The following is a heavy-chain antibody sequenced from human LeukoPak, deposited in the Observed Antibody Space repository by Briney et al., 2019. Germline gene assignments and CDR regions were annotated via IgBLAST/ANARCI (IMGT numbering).Heavy chain of an antibody. D-gene: IGHD3-10*01. J-gene: IGHJ5*01. Sequence: SETLSLTCAVYGGSLSGYYWSWIRQPPGKGLERIGEINHSGSTNYNPSLKSRVTISIDTSKNQFSLKLNSVTAADTAVYYCARHGRGTYRNWIDSWGQGTLVTVSS. CDR1: GGSLSGYY. V-gene: IGHV4-34*01. CDR2: INHSGST. CDR3: ARHGRGTYRNWIDS.